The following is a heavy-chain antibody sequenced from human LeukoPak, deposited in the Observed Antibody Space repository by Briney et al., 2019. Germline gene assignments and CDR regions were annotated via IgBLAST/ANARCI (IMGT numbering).Heavy chain of an antibody. CDR1: GFTFGDNA. V-gene: IGHV3-49*04. D-gene: IGHD6-13*01. J-gene: IGHJ4*02. CDR2: TRSKAYGGAT. CDR3: TRSSTYLDY. Sequence: GRPLRLSCTPSGFTFGDNAMSWVRQAPGKGLEWVGFTRSKAYGGATEYAASVKGRFTISRDDSKSIAYLQMNSLRPEDTAVYYCTRSSTYLDYWGQGTLVTVSS.